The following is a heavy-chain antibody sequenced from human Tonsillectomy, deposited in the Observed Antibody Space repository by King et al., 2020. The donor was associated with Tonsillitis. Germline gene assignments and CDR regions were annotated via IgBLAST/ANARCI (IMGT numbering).Heavy chain of an antibody. D-gene: IGHD1-26*01. CDR1: GFTVSSNY. J-gene: IGHJ4*02. CDR2: IYSGGST. Sequence: EVQLVESGGGLIQPGGSLRLSCAASGFTVSSNYMSWVRQAPGKGLEWVSVIYSGGSTYYADSVKGRFTISRDNSKNTLYLQMNSLRAEDTAVYYCASDGDSGSSSYFDYWGQGTLVTVSS. V-gene: IGHV3-53*01. CDR3: ASDGDSGSSSYFDY.